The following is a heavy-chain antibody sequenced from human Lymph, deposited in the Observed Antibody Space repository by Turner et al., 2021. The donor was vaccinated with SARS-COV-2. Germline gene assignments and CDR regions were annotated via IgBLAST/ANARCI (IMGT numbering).Heavy chain of an antibody. CDR3: ATDRSSGWPHYYYYTMDV. V-gene: IGHV1-24*01. D-gene: IGHD6-19*01. J-gene: IGHJ6*02. CDR1: GSPLTELS. Sequence: QVQLVQSGAEVKKPGASVKVSCKVSGSPLTELSMHWVRQAPGKGLEWMGGFDPEDGKTIYAQKFQGRVTMTEDTSTDTAYMELSSLRSEDTAVYYCATDRSSGWPHYYYYTMDVWGQGTTVTVSS. CDR2: FDPEDGKT.